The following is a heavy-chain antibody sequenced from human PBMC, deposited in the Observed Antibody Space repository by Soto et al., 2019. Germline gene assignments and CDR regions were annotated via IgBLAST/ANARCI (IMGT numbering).Heavy chain of an antibody. Sequence: EVQLVESGGGLVQPGGSLRLSCAASGFTFSSYAMHWVRQAPGKGLEYVSVISSNGGSTYYANSVKGRFTISRDNSKNTLYLQMGSLRAEDMAVYYCARGLNGYHFDYWGQGTLVTVSS. V-gene: IGHV3-64*01. J-gene: IGHJ4*02. CDR3: ARGLNGYHFDY. CDR1: GFTFSSYA. D-gene: IGHD5-12*01. CDR2: ISSNGGST.